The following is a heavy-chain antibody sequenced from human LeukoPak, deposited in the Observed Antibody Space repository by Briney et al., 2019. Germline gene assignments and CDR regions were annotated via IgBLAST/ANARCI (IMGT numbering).Heavy chain of an antibody. CDR1: GGSISSSSYY. D-gene: IGHD3-22*01. J-gene: IGHJ4*02. CDR3: ARGGYYDSSGYSDY. V-gene: IGHV4-39*07. Sequence: PSETLSLTCTVSGGSISSSSYYWGWIRQPPGKGLEWIGSIYYSGSTYYNPSLKSRVTISVDTSKNQFSLKLSSVTAADTAVYYCARGGYYDSSGYSDYWGQGTLVTVSS. CDR2: IYYSGST.